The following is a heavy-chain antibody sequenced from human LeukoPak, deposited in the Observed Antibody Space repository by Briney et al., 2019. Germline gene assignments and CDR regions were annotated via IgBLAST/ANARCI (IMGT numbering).Heavy chain of an antibody. D-gene: IGHD2-21*02. Sequence: GGSLRLSCAASGFTFDDYGMNWVRQGPGKGLEWVSGINSNGGSTGYADSVKGRFTISRDNAKNSLYLQMNSLRAEDTAFYYCARDCGGDCFSLDAFDIWGQGSMVIVSS. CDR1: GFTFDDYG. CDR2: INSNGGST. V-gene: IGHV3-20*04. CDR3: ARDCGGDCFSLDAFDI. J-gene: IGHJ3*02.